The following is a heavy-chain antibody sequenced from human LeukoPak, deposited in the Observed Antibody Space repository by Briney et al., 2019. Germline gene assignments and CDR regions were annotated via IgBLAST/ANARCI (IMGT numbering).Heavy chain of an antibody. Sequence: GGSLRLSCAASGFTFSSHSMNWVRQAPGKGLEWVSSISSSSYIYYADSVKGRFTISRDNAKNSLYLQINSLRAEDTAVYYCARGDYYGSGTPGYWGQGTLVTVSS. J-gene: IGHJ4*02. D-gene: IGHD3-10*01. CDR1: GFTFSSHS. CDR3: ARGDYYGSGTPGY. CDR2: ISSSSYI. V-gene: IGHV3-21*01.